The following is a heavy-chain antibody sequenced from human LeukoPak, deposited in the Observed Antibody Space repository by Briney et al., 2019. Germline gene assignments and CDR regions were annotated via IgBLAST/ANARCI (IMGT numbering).Heavy chain of an antibody. V-gene: IGHV4-39*07. Sequence: SETLSLTCIVSGGSISSISSNNYHWGWIRQPPGKGLEWIGSIYYSGSTYYNPSLKSRVTISVDTSKNQFSLKLSSVTAADTAVYYCARGSRSTYSVWGQGTLVTVSS. CDR3: ARGSRSTYSV. CDR1: GGSISSISSNNYH. CDR2: IYYSGST. J-gene: IGHJ4*02. D-gene: IGHD3-10*02.